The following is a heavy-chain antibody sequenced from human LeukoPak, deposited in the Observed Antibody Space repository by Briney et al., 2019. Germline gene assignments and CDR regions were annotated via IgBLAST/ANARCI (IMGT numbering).Heavy chain of an antibody. Sequence: PSETLSLTCAVYGGSFSGYYWSWIRQPPGKGLEWIGEINHSGSTNYNPSLKSRVTISVDTSKNQYSLKLSSVTAAGTAVYYCARESTVTTPDAFDIWGQGTMVTVSS. CDR3: ARESTVTTPDAFDI. D-gene: IGHD4-23*01. CDR2: INHSGST. J-gene: IGHJ3*02. CDR1: GGSFSGYY. V-gene: IGHV4-34*01.